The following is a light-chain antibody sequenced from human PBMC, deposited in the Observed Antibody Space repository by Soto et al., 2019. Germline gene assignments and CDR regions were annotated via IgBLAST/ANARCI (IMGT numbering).Light chain of an antibody. V-gene: IGKV1-5*03. CDR2: KAS. J-gene: IGKJ1*01. Sequence: DIQMTQSPSALSASVGDRVTITCRASQSISSWLAWYQQKPGKAPKLLISKASSLESGVPSRFSGSASGTECTLTISSLQPDDFATYYCQHYNSYPWTFGQGTKVEIK. CDR3: QHYNSYPWT. CDR1: QSISSW.